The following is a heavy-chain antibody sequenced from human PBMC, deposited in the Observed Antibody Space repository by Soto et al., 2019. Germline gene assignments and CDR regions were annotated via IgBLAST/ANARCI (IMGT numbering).Heavy chain of an antibody. D-gene: IGHD3-9*01. CDR1: GFTFRDYW. CDR2: MNQDGSEK. CDR3: ARGILTGYYVEWFDP. V-gene: IGHV3-7*03. Sequence: PGGSLRLSCAASGFTFRDYWMTWLRQAPGRGLEWVANMNQDGSEKNYVDSAKGRFTISRDNAKNSLYLQLNSLRAEDTAVYYCARGILTGYYVEWFDPWGQGTLVTVSS. J-gene: IGHJ5*02.